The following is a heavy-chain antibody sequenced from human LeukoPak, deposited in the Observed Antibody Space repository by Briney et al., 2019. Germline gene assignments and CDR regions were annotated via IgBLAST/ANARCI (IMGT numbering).Heavy chain of an antibody. CDR1: GFTFSSYA. CDR3: AKGPPSYSGSYYY. CDR2: ICGSGGST. J-gene: IGHJ4*02. V-gene: IGHV3-23*01. D-gene: IGHD1-26*01. Sequence: GGSLRLSCAASGFTFSSYAMSWVPQDPEKGLEWVSAICGSGGSTYYADSVKGRFTISRDNSKNTLYLQKNSLRAEDTVVYYCAKGPPSYSGSYYYWGQGTLVTASS.